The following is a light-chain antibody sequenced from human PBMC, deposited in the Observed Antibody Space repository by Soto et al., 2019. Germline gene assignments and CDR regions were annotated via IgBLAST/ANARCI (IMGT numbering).Light chain of an antibody. J-gene: IGLJ2*01. V-gene: IGLV4-69*01. CDR2: LSSDGSH. CDR1: SGHSSYA. CDR3: QTWDTGARVV. Sequence: QSVLTQSPSASASLGASVKLTCTLSSGHSSYAIAWHQQQPEKGPRYLMKLSSDGSHSKGDGIPDRFSGSSSGAERYLTISSLQSEDEAAYYCQTWDTGARVVLGGGTQLTVL.